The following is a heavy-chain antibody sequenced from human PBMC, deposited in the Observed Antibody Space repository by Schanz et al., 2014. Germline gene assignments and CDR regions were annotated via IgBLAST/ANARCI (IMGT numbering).Heavy chain of an antibody. J-gene: IGHJ4*02. CDR1: GFGFDDYA. CDR3: ARLDSSSWYPRY. Sequence: EVQLVESGGGVVRPGGSLRLSCAASGFGFDDYAMSWVRQAPGKGLEWVSGMSWNAGSLGYGDSVKGRFTISRDNAKNSLYLQMNSLRAEDTAVYYCARLDSSSWYPRYWGQGTLVTVSS. CDR2: MSWNAGSL. D-gene: IGHD6-13*01. V-gene: IGHV3-20*04.